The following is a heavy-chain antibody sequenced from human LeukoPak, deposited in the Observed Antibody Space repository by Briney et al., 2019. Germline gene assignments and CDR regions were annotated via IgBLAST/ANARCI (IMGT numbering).Heavy chain of an antibody. V-gene: IGHV4-31*03. CDR1: GGSISSGGYY. CDR2: IYYSGSA. J-gene: IGHJ5*02. Sequence: PSETLSLTCTVSGGSISSGGYYWSWIRQHPGKGLEWIGYIYYSGSAYYNPSLKSRVTISVDTSKNQFSLKLSSVTAADTAVYYCARTLRYYYGSGSYPDWFDPWGQGTLVTVSS. CDR3: ARTLRYYYGSGSYPDWFDP. D-gene: IGHD3-10*01.